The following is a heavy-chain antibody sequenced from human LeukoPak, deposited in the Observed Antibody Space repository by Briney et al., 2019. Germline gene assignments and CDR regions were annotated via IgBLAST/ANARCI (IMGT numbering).Heavy chain of an antibody. Sequence: SVKVSCKASGGTFSSYAISWVRQAPGQGLEWMGRIIPIFGTANYAQKFQGRVTITTDESTSTAYMELSSLRSEDTAVYYCARVAIFGVGGWFDPWGQGTLVTVSS. D-gene: IGHD3-3*01. CDR2: IIPIFGTA. J-gene: IGHJ5*02. CDR1: GGTFSSYA. V-gene: IGHV1-69*05. CDR3: ARVAIFGVGGWFDP.